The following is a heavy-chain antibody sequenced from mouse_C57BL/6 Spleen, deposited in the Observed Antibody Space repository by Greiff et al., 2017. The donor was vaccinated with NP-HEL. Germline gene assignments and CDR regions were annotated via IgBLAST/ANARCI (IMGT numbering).Heavy chain of an antibody. V-gene: IGHV1-42*01. Sequence: EVQLQQSGPELVKPGALVKISCKASGYSFTGYYMNWVKQSPEKSLEWIGEINPSTGGTTYNQKFKAKATLTVDKSSSTAYMQLKSLTSEDSAVYYCAGGGNYLDYWGQGTTLTVSS. J-gene: IGHJ2*01. CDR3: AGGGNYLDY. CDR1: GYSFTGYY. CDR2: INPSTGGT. D-gene: IGHD1-1*02.